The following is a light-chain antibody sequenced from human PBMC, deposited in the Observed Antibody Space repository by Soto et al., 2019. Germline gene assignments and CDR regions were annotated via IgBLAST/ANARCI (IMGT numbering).Light chain of an antibody. CDR1: SSDVGGYNF. Sequence: QSALTQPPSASGSPGQSVTISCTGTSSDVGGYNFVSWYQQHPGKAPKLMIYEVSKRPSGVPDRFSGSKSGNTASLTVSGHQAEDDDDYYCSSYAGSNNLVFGGGTKLTVL. CDR3: SSYAGSNNLV. V-gene: IGLV2-8*01. J-gene: IGLJ2*01. CDR2: EVS.